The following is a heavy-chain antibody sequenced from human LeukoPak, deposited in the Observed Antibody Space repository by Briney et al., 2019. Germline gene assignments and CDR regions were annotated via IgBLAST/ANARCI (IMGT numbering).Heavy chain of an antibody. V-gene: IGHV1-46*01. CDR3: ARGGSSWYRGSFQH. D-gene: IGHD6-13*01. CDR1: GYTFTSYD. Sequence: ASVKVSCKASGYTFTSYDMHWVRQAPGQGLEWMGIINPSGDSTSYAQIFQGRVTMTRDTSTSTVYMGLSSLRSEDTAVYYCARGGSSWYRGSFQHWGQGTLVTVSS. CDR2: INPSGDST. J-gene: IGHJ1*01.